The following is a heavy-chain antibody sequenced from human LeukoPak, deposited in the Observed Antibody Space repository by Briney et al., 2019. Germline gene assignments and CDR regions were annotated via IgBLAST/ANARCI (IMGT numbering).Heavy chain of an antibody. V-gene: IGHV1-18*01. CDR1: GYTFTSYG. CDR2: ISAYNGNI. J-gene: IGHJ4*02. Sequence: ASVKVSCKASGYTFTSYGISWVRQAPGQGLEWMGWISAYNGNINYAQKVQGRVTMTTDTSTSTAYMELRSLRSDDTAVYYCARSGYDFWSGYHYFDYWGQGTLVTVSS. D-gene: IGHD3-3*01. CDR3: ARSGYDFWSGYHYFDY.